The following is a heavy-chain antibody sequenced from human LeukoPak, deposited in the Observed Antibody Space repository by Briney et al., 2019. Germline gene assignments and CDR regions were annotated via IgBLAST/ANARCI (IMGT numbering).Heavy chain of an antibody. D-gene: IGHD5-24*01. V-gene: IGHV3-7*03. CDR2: IKEDGTET. CDR3: AKEGRSLQTY. CDR1: GFMFSSNW. Sequence: GGSLRLSCAASGFMFSSNWMSWVRLAPGKGLEWVANIKEDGTETYYVDSVKGRFTISRDNAKNSLYLQMNSQRVEDTAVYYCAKEGRSLQTYWGQGTLVAVSS. J-gene: IGHJ4*02.